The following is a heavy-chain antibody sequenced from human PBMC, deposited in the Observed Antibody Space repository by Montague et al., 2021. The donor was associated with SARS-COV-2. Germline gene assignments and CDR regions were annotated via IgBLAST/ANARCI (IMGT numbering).Heavy chain of an antibody. CDR2: ISYTSGST. J-gene: IGHJ4*02. D-gene: IGHD3-10*01. CDR3: AKGVDASGSYRSTLGY. V-gene: IGHV3-23*01. CDR1: GFSFRSYA. Sequence: SRRLSLSASGFSFRSYAMNWVRQAPGKGLEWVSGISYTSGSTYYADSVKGRFTISRDNSKNTVYLQMNSLRAEDTAVYYCAKGVDASGSYRSTLGYWGQGTLVTVSS.